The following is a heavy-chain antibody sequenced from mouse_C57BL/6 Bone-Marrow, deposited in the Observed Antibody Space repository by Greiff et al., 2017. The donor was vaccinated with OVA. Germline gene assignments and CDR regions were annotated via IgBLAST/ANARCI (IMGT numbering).Heavy chain of an antibody. CDR3: ARGGYYYGKGPADYFDY. CDR2: INPGSGGT. J-gene: IGHJ2*01. CDR1: GYAFTNYL. Sequence: QVQLQQSGAELVRPGTSVKVSCKASGYAFTNYLIEWVKQRPGQGLEWIGVINPGSGGTNYNEKFKGKATLTADKSSSTAYMQLSSLTSEDSAVYFCARGGYYYGKGPADYFDYWGQGTTLTVSS. D-gene: IGHD1-1*01. V-gene: IGHV1-54*01.